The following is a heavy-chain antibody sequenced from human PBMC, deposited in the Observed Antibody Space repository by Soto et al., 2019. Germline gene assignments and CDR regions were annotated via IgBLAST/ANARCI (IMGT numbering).Heavy chain of an antibody. J-gene: IGHJ6*02. Sequence: PGESLKISCKGSGYSFSSYWIGWVRQMSGEGLEWMGIIYPSDSGTRYSPSFQGQVTISADKSISTAYLQWSSLKASDTAMYYCAGGGVRGVITRTRDYYGMDVWGQGTTVTVSS. CDR3: AGGGVRGVITRTRDYYGMDV. CDR2: IYPSDSGT. V-gene: IGHV5-51*01. CDR1: GYSFSSYW. D-gene: IGHD3-10*01.